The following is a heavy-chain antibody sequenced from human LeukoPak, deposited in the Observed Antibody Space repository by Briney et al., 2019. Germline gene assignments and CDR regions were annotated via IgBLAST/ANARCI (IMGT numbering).Heavy chain of an antibody. CDR3: ARWLRFNKHHHHMDV. D-gene: IGHD5-12*01. Sequence: PSETLSLTCTVSGGSISSGSYYWSWIRQPAGKGLEWIGRIYTSGSTNYNPSLKSRVTISVDTSKNQFSLKLSSVTAADTAGYYCARWLRFNKHHHHMDVWGKGNTVNGS. V-gene: IGHV4-61*02. CDR2: IYTSGST. CDR1: GGSISSGSYY. J-gene: IGHJ6*03.